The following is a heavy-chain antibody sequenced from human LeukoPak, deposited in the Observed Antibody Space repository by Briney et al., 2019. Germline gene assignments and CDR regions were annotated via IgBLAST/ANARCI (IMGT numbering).Heavy chain of an antibody. J-gene: IGHJ4*02. CDR1: GGSISSGNW. CDR2: IYHSGST. D-gene: IGHD5-18*01. CDR3: ARVDTAMVTGFDY. Sequence: SGTLSLTCAVSGGSISSGNWWSWVRQPPGKGLEWIGQIYHSGSTNYNPSLKSRVTISVDTSKNQFSLKLSSVTAADTAVYYCARVDTAMVTGFDYWGQGTLVTVSS. V-gene: IGHV4-4*02.